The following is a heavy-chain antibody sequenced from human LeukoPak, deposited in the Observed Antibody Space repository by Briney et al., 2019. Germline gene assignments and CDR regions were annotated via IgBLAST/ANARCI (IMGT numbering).Heavy chain of an antibody. V-gene: IGHV4-34*01. Sequence: SETLSLTCAVYGGSFSGYYWSWIRQPPGKGLEWIGEINHSGSTNYNPSLKSRVTISVDTSENQFSLKLSSVTAADTAVYYCARASLFFDDAFDIWGQGTMVTVSS. J-gene: IGHJ3*02. D-gene: IGHD3-3*01. CDR1: GGSFSGYY. CDR2: INHSGST. CDR3: ARASLFFDDAFDI.